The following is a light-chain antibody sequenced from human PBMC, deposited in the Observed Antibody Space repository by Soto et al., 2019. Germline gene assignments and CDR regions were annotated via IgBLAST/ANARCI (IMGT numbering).Light chain of an antibody. V-gene: IGKV3-20*01. CDR3: QQYGSSIFT. CDR2: GAS. CDR1: QSVSSSY. Sequence: ELVLTQSPGTLSLSPGERATLSCRASQSVSSSYFGWYQQKPGQAPRLLIYGASTRATGIPDRFSGSGSGTDCTLTISRLEPEDFAVYYCQQYGSSIFTFGPGTKVDIK. J-gene: IGKJ3*01.